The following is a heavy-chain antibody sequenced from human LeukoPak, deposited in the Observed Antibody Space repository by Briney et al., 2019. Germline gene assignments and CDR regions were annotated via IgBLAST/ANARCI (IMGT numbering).Heavy chain of an antibody. Sequence: ASVKVSCKASGGTFSSYAINWVRQATGQGLEWMGWMNPNSGNTGYAQKFQGRVTMTRNTSISTAYMELSSLRSEDTAVYYCARESPHYDILTGYYYYYYYGMDVWGQGTTVTVSS. CDR1: GGTFSSYA. CDR2: MNPNSGNT. D-gene: IGHD3-9*01. V-gene: IGHV1-8*02. J-gene: IGHJ6*02. CDR3: ARESPHYDILTGYYYYYYYGMDV.